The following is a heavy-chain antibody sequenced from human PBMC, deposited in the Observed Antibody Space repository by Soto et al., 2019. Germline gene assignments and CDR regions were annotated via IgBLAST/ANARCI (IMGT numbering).Heavy chain of an antibody. J-gene: IGHJ6*02. CDR1: GGSIGSYY. CDR3: ARSVILRRYYYAMDV. D-gene: IGHD2-21*01. CDR2: IYYSGST. Sequence: SETLSLTCTVSGGSIGSYYWSWIRQPPGKGLEWIGYIYYSGSTNYNPSLKSRVTISVDTPKNQFSLKLSSVTAADTAVYYCARSVILRRYYYAMDVWGPGPTVTVSS. V-gene: IGHV4-59*01.